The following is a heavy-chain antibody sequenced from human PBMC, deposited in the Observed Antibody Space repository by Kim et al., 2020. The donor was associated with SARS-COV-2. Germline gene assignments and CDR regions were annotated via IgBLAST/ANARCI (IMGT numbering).Heavy chain of an antibody. CDR3: ARGSFDDFGVVIMTDEGEPTYYYYGMDV. Sequence: SVKVSCKASGGTFSSYAISWVRQAPGQGLEWMGGIIPIFGTANYAQKFQGRVTITADESTSTAYMELSSLRSEDTAVYYCARGSFDDFGVVIMTDEGEPTYYYYGMDVWGQGTTVTVSS. CDR2: IIPIFGTA. V-gene: IGHV1-69*13. CDR1: GGTFSSYA. J-gene: IGHJ6*02. D-gene: IGHD3-3*01.